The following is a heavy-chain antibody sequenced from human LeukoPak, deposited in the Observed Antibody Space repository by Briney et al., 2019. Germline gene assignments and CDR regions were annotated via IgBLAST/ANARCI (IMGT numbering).Heavy chain of an antibody. CDR3: TRDFPRPPHYYGSGSYDY. J-gene: IGHJ4*02. V-gene: IGHV3-49*04. D-gene: IGHD3-10*01. CDR2: IRSKAYGGTT. CDR1: GFTFGDYA. Sequence: GGSLRLSCTASGFTFGDYAMSWVRQAPGKGLEWVGFIRSKAYGGTTEYAASVKGRFTISRDDSKSIAYLQMNSLKTEDTAVYYCTRDFPRPPHYYGSGSYDYWGQGTLVTVSS.